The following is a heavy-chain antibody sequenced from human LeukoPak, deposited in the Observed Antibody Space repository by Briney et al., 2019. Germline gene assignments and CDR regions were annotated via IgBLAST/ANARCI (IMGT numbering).Heavy chain of an antibody. V-gene: IGHV4-39*07. D-gene: IGHD6-13*01. CDR1: GGSISSSSYY. CDR2: IYYSGST. J-gene: IGHJ5*02. CDR3: ARVVSTAAAGTHFLPWFDP. Sequence: SETLSLTCTVSGGSISSSSYYWGWIRQPPGKGLEWIGSIYYSGSTYYNPSLKSRVTISVDTSKNQFSLKLSSVTVADTAVYYCARVVSTAAAGTHFLPWFDPWGQGTLVTVSS.